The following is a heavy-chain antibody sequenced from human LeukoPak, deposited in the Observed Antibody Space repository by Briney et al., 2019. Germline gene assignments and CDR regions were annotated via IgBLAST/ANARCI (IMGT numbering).Heavy chain of an antibody. CDR1: GFTFRNYA. CDR3: AKGRYYDSSDYYDWYFDL. V-gene: IGHV3-23*01. CDR2: IAGSGGSA. D-gene: IGHD3-22*01. Sequence: PGGSLRLSCAASGFTFRNYAMTWVRQAPGKGLEWVSGIAGSGGSADSADSVKGRFSIFRDNSKNTLYLQMNRLRGEDTAVYYCAKGRYYDSSDYYDWYFDLWGRGTLVTVSS. J-gene: IGHJ2*01.